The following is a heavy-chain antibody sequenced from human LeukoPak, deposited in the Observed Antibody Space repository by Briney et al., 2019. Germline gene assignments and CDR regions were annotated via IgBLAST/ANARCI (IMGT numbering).Heavy chain of an antibody. V-gene: IGHV3-23*01. D-gene: IGHD5-24*01. CDR2: IIGNGGDI. CDR3: AKDRIPDGRYSIDF. Sequence: GGSLRLSCAASGFTFNTYAMNWVRQAPGKGLEWVSVIIGNGGDIHYAGSVRGRFTISRDNSKNTLYLQMNSLRVEDTAVYYCAKDRIPDGRYSIDFWGPGTLVSVSS. J-gene: IGHJ4*02. CDR1: GFTFNTYA.